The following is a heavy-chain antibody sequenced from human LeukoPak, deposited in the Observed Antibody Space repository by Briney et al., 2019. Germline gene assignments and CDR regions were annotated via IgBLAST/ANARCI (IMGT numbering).Heavy chain of an antibody. CDR3: ASDSYSSGWYFDY. CDR2: VYTRGCT. J-gene: IGHJ4*02. CDR1: GGTLSSGSYY. D-gene: IGHD6-19*01. V-gene: IGHV4-61*02. Sequence: SETLSLTCPGPGGTLSSGSYYGSWIRQPAGKGLERIGRVYTRGCTTYNPSRKCLVTISVDTSKTQYSLKLSSVTAADTAVYYCASDSYSSGWYFDYWGQGTLVTVSS.